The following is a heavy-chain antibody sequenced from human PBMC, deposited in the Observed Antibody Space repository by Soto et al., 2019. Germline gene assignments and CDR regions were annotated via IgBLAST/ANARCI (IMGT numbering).Heavy chain of an antibody. CDR2: INAGNGNT. CDR1: GYTFTSYA. CDR3: ARAVYQLLPNPLYYMDV. V-gene: IGHV1-3*01. J-gene: IGHJ6*03. D-gene: IGHD2-2*01. Sequence: GASVKVSCKASGYTFTSYAMHWVRQAPGQRLEWMGWINAGNGNTKYSQKFQGRVTITRDTSASTAYMELSSLRSEDTAVYYCARAVYQLLPNPLYYMDVWGKGTTVTVSS.